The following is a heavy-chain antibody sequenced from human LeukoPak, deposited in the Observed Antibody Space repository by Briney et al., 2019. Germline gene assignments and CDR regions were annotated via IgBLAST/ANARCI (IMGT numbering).Heavy chain of an antibody. V-gene: IGHV4-4*09. Sequence: SETLSLTCTVSGGSISSYYWSWIRQPPGKGLKWIGYIYTSGSTNYNPSLKSRVTISVDTSKNQFSLKLGSVTAADTAVYHCARHIAAAGTNDAFDIWGQGTMVTVSS. D-gene: IGHD6-13*01. CDR3: ARHIAAAGTNDAFDI. CDR2: IYTSGST. CDR1: GGSISSYY. J-gene: IGHJ3*02.